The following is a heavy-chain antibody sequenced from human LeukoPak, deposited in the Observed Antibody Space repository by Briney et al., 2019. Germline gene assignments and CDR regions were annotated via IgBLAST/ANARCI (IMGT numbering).Heavy chain of an antibody. J-gene: IGHJ6*03. Sequence: PGGSLRLSCAASGFTFSRYSMNWVRKAPGKGLDGLESFSSTSPFIYSADSVKGRFTISRDTAKNSLFLQMNSLRAEDTAIYYCARDYFDSSDYPQTYYYYYMDVWGKGTTVTVSS. V-gene: IGHV3-21*01. D-gene: IGHD3-22*01. CDR2: FSSTSPFI. CDR1: GFTFSRYS. CDR3: ARDYFDSSDYPQTYYYYYMDV.